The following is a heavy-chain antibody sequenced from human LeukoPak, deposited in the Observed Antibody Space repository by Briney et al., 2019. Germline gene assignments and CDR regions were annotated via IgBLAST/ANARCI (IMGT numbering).Heavy chain of an antibody. CDR1: GFTFSSYW. J-gene: IGHJ4*02. D-gene: IGHD3-3*01. Sequence: VGSLRLSCAASGFTFSSYWMHWVRQAPGKGLVWVSRINSVGSSTSYADSVKGRFTISRDNAKNTLYLQMNSLRAEDTAVYYCARGEKDFWSGYEYYFDYWGQGTLVTVSS. CDR2: INSVGSST. V-gene: IGHV3-74*01. CDR3: ARGEKDFWSGYEYYFDY.